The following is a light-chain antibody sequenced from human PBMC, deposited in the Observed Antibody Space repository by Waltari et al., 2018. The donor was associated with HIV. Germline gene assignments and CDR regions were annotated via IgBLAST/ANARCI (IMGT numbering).Light chain of an antibody. Sequence: QSALTQPPSASGSPGQSVTISCTGTSSDVGGYNYVSWYQQHPGKATKLMIYEVSKRPSGVPDRFSGSKSGNPASLTVSGLQAEDEADYYCSSYAGSNNLVFGGGTKLTVL. V-gene: IGLV2-8*01. J-gene: IGLJ2*01. CDR3: SSYAGSNNLV. CDR2: EVS. CDR1: SSDVGGYNY.